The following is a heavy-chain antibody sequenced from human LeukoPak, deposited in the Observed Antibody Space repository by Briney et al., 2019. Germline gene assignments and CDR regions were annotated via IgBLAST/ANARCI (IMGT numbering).Heavy chain of an antibody. D-gene: IGHD5-24*01. J-gene: IGHJ5*02. CDR2: MNPNSGNT. Sequence: GASVKVSCKASGYTFTSYDINWVRQATGQGLEWMGWMNPNSGNTGYAQKFQGRVTMTRNTSISTAYMELSSLRSEDTAVYYCARVRRDGYNHNWFDPWGQRTLVTVSS. CDR3: ARVRRDGYNHNWFDP. V-gene: IGHV1-8*01. CDR1: GYTFTSYD.